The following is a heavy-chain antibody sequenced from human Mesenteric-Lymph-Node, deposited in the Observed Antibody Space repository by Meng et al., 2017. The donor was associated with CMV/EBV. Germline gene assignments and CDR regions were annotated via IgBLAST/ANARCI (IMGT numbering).Heavy chain of an antibody. CDR1: GFSFSSYS. CDR2: IGSSSSYI. CDR3: AKDKARSGWYYPIDY. D-gene: IGHD6-19*01. V-gene: IGHV3-21*04. J-gene: IGHJ4*02. Sequence: GESLKISCAASGFSFSSYSMSWVRQAPGKGLVWVSSIGSSSSYIYYTDSVKGRFTISRDNRKNSLYLQMNSLRLEDTALYYCAKDKARSGWYYPIDYWGQGTLVTVSS.